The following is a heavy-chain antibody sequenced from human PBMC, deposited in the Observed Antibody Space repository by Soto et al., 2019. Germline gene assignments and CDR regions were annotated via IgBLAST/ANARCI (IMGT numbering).Heavy chain of an antibody. Sequence: PSETLSLTCTVSGGSISSGGYYWSWIRQDPGKGLEWIGYIYYSGSTYYNPSLKSRVTISVDTSKNQFSLKLSSVTAADTAVYYCARDAGESGFTGYYYMDVWAKGTTVTVSS. CDR1: GGSISSGGYY. CDR2: IYYSGST. V-gene: IGHV4-31*03. D-gene: IGHD3-16*01. CDR3: ARDAGESGFTGYYYMDV. J-gene: IGHJ6*03.